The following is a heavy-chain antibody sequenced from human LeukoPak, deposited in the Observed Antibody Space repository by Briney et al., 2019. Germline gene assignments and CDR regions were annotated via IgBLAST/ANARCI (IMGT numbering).Heavy chain of an antibody. J-gene: IGHJ4*02. D-gene: IGHD2-2*01. CDR3: AGGYCSSTSCSEPMGFDY. Sequence: ASVKVSCKASGGTFSSYAISWVRQAPGPGLEWMGGIIPIFGTANYVQKFQGRVTITADESTSTAYMELSSLRSEDTAVYYCAGGYCSSTSCSEPMGFDYWGQGTLVTVSS. CDR1: GGTFSSYA. V-gene: IGHV1-69*13. CDR2: IIPIFGTA.